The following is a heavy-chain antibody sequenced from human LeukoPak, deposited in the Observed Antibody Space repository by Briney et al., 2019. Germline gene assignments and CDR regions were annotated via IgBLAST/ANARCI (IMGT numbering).Heavy chain of an antibody. CDR3: AGDRVARAGGNYDVGDYDPDDYYYYYYMDV. CDR1: GFTVSSNY. Sequence: AGSLRLSCAASGFTVSSNYMSWIRQAPGKGLEWVSVIYSGGSTYYAPSVKGRFTISRDNSKNTLYLQMNSLRSEDTAVYYCAGDRVARAGGNYDVGDYDPDDYYYYYYMDVWGKGTTVTVSS. CDR2: IYSGGST. J-gene: IGHJ6*03. D-gene: IGHD4-23*01. V-gene: IGHV3-53*01.